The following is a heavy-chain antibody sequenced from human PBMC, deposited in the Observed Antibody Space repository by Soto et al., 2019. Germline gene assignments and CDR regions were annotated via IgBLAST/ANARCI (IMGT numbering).Heavy chain of an antibody. D-gene: IGHD1-26*01. CDR2: IWYDGSEK. CDR3: SRDSLSGSYYLDY. Sequence: PGGSLRLSCAASGFTFSSYGMHWVRQAPGKGLEWVAVIWYDGSEKYYGDSVKGRFTISRDNSKNTLYLQMNSLRAEDTAVYYCSRDSLSGSYYLDYWGQGTLVTVS. V-gene: IGHV3-33*01. CDR1: GFTFSSYG. J-gene: IGHJ4*02.